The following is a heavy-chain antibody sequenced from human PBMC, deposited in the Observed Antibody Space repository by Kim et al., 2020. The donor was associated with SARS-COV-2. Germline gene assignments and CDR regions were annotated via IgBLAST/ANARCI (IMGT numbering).Heavy chain of an antibody. J-gene: IGHJ5*02. D-gene: IGHD6-13*01. CDR2: ISSSGSTI. Sequence: GGSLRLSCAASGFTFSSYEMNWVRQAPGKGLEWVSYISSSGSTIYYADSVKGRFTISRDNAKNSLYLQMNSLRAEDTAVYYCARDQGVAAAHFFGFDPWGQGTLVTVSS. CDR3: ARDQGVAAAHFFGFDP. CDR1: GFTFSSYE. V-gene: IGHV3-48*03.